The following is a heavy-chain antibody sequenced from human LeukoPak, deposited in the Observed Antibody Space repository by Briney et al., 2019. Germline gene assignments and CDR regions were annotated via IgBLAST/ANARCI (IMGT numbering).Heavy chain of an antibody. CDR2: IKHDGSDK. D-gene: IGHD6-6*01. CDR3: ARLWDSSSSRHFDY. J-gene: IGHJ4*02. V-gene: IGHV3-7*01. CDR1: GFNFSSYW. Sequence: GGSLRLSCAASGFNFSSYWMIWVRQAPGKGLEWVANIKHDGSDKNYVDSVKGRFTISRDNAKNTLYLQMNNLRAEDTAVYFCARLWDSSSSRHFDYWGQGTLVTVSS.